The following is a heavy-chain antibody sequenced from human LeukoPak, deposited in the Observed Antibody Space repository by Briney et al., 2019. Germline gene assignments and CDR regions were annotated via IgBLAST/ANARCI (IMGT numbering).Heavy chain of an antibody. J-gene: IGHJ6*03. CDR3: ARTVIAGSQAYYMDV. Sequence: GGSLRLSCTASEFTFSKFWMSWVRQAPGKGLEWVANINQDGSEKYYVDSVKGRFTISRDNAKNSLYLQMNSLRAEDTAVFYCARTVIAGSQAYYMDVWDKGTTVTVSS. CDR1: EFTFSKFW. CDR2: INQDGSEK. V-gene: IGHV3-7*01. D-gene: IGHD6-13*01.